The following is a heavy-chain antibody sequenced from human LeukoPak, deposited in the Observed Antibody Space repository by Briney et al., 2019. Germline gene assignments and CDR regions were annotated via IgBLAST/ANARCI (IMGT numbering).Heavy chain of an antibody. Sequence: SVKVSCKISGGIYRITSITWVRQAPGQGLEWMGGIIPMSDTANYAQNFQDRVTITKDESTSTAYMELSSLIPDDTALYYCATYGGNTAEYFQHWGQGTLVTVSS. V-gene: IGHV1-69*05. J-gene: IGHJ1*01. CDR2: IIPMSDTA. D-gene: IGHD4-23*01. CDR1: GGIYRITS. CDR3: ATYGGNTAEYFQH.